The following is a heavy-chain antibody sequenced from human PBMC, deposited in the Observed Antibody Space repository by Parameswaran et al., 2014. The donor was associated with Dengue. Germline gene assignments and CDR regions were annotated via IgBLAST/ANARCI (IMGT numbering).Heavy chain of an antibody. J-gene: IGHJ3*02. D-gene: IGHD5-18*01. V-gene: IGHV1-3*01. CDR3: ARGYSYDHDAFDI. Sequence: WVRQAPGQRLEWMGWINAGNGNTKYSQKFQGRVTITRDTSASTAYMELSSLRSEDTAVYYCARGYSYDHDAFDIWGQGTMVT. CDR2: INAGNGNT.